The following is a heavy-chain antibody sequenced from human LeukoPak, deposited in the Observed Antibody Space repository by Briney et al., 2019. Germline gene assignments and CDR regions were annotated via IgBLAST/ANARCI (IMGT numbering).Heavy chain of an antibody. D-gene: IGHD3-10*01. J-gene: IGHJ4*02. CDR1: GYTFTGYY. CDR3: ARSGSRATMVRGVIPNFDY. CDR2: INTNSGGT. V-gene: IGHV1-2*06. Sequence: ASVKVSCKASGYTFTGYYMHWVRQAPGQGLEWMGRINTNSGGTNYAQKFQGRVTMTRDTSISTAYMELSRLRSDDTAVYYCARSGSRATMVRGVIPNFDYWGQGTLVTVSP.